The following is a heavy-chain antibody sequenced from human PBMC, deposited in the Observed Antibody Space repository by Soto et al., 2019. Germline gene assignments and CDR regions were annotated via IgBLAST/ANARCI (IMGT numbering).Heavy chain of an antibody. J-gene: IGHJ6*04. CDR3: AIITWCREHYYGMDG. CDR1: GYIFTGYF. CDR2: INPNTSAT. Sequence: SVKVSCKASGYIFTGYFIQWLRQAPGQGLEWMGWINPNTSATNYAQKFQGRVTMTRDTSLGAAYMELTSLRPDDTALYYCAIITWCREHYYGMDGRGKRTTVTVPS. V-gene: IGHV1-2*02. D-gene: IGHD2-15*01.